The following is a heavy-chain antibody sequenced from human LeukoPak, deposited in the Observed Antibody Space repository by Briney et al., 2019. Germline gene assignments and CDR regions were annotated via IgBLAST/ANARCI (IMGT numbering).Heavy chain of an antibody. J-gene: IGHJ4*02. V-gene: IGHV4-59*01. CDR1: GGSISSYY. D-gene: IGHD6-13*01. CDR3: VRVPGIL. Sequence: SETLSLTCTVSGGSISSYYWSWIRQPPGKGLEWIGYIYYSGSTNYNPSLKSRVTISVDTSKNQFSLKLSSVTAADTAVYYCVRVPGILWGQGTLVTVSS. CDR2: IYYSGST.